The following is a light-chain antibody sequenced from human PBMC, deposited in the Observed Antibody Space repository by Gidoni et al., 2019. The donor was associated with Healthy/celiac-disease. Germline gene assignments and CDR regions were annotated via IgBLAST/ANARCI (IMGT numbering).Light chain of an antibody. CDR2: GNS. Sequence: QSVLTPPPSVSGAPGQRVTISCTGSSSNIGAGYDVHWYQQLPGTAPKLLIYGNSNRPSGVPDRFSGSKSGTSAPLAITGLQAEDEADYYCQSYDSSLSAVFGGGTKLTVL. V-gene: IGLV1-40*01. CDR3: QSYDSSLSAV. CDR1: SSNIGAGYD. J-gene: IGLJ2*01.